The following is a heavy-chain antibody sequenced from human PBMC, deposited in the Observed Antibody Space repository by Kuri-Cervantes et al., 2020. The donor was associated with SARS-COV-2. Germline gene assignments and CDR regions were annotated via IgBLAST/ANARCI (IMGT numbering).Heavy chain of an antibody. CDR3: ARELGVPAATYFDY. Sequence: GESLKISCAASGFTFSDYYMSWIRQAPGKGLEWVSYISSSGSTIYYADSVKGRFTISRDNAKNSLYLQMNSLRAEDTAVCYCARELGVPAATYFDYWGQGTLVTVSS. CDR1: GFTFSDYY. D-gene: IGHD2-2*01. CDR2: ISSSGSTI. V-gene: IGHV3-11*04. J-gene: IGHJ4*02.